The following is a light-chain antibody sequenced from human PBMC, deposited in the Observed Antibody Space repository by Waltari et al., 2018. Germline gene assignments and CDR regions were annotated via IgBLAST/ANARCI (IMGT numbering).Light chain of an antibody. Sequence: DFQMTQSPSSLSASVGDRVTITCRASQSISTYLNWYQQKPGKAPNRLIYAASSLQSGVPSMFSGSGSETDFTLTISSLQPEDFATYYCQQSYSPLTFGGGTKVEIK. CDR2: AAS. J-gene: IGKJ4*01. CDR3: QQSYSPLT. CDR1: QSISTY. V-gene: IGKV1-39*01.